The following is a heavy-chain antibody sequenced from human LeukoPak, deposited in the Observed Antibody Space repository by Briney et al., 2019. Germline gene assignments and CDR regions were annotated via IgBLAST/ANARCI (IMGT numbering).Heavy chain of an antibody. CDR1: GDSVSRNY. CDR2: VYYGGAT. V-gene: IGHV4-59*02. CDR3: ARVTGYMIEDYFDY. Sequence: SETLSLTCTVTGDSVSRNYWSWIRQPPGKTLEWIGYVYYGGATNYNPSLRSRVSISVDTSKNQFSLHLTSVAAADTAIYYCARVTGYMIEDYFDYWGQGTLVTVSS. D-gene: IGHD3-22*01. J-gene: IGHJ4*02.